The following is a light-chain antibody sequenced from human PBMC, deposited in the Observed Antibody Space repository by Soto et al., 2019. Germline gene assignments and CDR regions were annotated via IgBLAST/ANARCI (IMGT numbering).Light chain of an antibody. J-gene: IGKJ1*01. V-gene: IGKV1-5*01. CDR2: DAS. CDR1: QSLNNY. Sequence: DIQMTQSPSTLSGSVGDRVTITCRASQSLNNYLAWYQQKPGKAPKLLIYDASTLERGVPSRFSGTGSGTEFTLTISSLQPDDFATYYCQQYNGYYRTFGQGTKVDI. CDR3: QQYNGYYRT.